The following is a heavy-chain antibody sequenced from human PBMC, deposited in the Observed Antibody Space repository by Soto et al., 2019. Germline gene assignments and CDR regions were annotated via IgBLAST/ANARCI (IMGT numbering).Heavy chain of an antibody. D-gene: IGHD6-6*01. CDR2: IIPIFGTA. J-gene: IGHJ4*02. Sequence: GASVKVSCKASGGTFSSYAISWVRQAPGQGLEWMGGIIPIFGTANYAQKFQGRVTITADESTSTAYMELSSLRSEDTAVYYCARSREQLVFNVDYWGQGXLVTVSS. CDR3: ARSREQLVFNVDY. V-gene: IGHV1-69*13. CDR1: GGTFSSYA.